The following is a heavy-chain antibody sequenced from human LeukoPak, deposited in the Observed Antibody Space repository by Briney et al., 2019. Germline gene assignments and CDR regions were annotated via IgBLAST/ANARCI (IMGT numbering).Heavy chain of an antibody. CDR2: MNPNSGNT. J-gene: IGHJ6*03. CDR1: GYTFTSYD. V-gene: IGHV1-8*01. Sequence: VASVKVSCKASGYTFTSYDINWVRQATGQGLEWMGWMNPNSGNTGYAQKFQGRVTMTRNTSISTAYMKLSSLRSEDTAVYYCARGSDTAMVTRYYYMDVWGKGTTVTVSS. CDR3: ARGSDTAMVTRYYYMDV. D-gene: IGHD5-18*01.